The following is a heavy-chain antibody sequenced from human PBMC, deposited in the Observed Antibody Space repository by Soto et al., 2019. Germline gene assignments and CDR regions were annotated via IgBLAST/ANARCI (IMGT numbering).Heavy chain of an antibody. CDR1: GGSLTGYY. D-gene: IGHD5-12*01. Sequence: QVQLQQWGAGLLKPSETLSLTCTVNGGSLTGYYWSWIRQPPGKGLGWIGEVKDGGSTNYSPSLRGRVSISADTSKSHFSLRLNSVTAADTAVYFCARGQEGIVATHWDQGALVTVSS. CDR3: ARGQEGIVATH. V-gene: IGHV4-34*01. J-gene: IGHJ4*02. CDR2: VKDGGST.